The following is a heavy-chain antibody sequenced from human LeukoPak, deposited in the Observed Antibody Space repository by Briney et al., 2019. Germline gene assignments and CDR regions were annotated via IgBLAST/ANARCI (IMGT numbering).Heavy chain of an antibody. Sequence: GGSLRLSCAASGFTFTTYAMGWVRQAPGKGLEWVSGISSSGDNTYYADSVKGRFTISRDNSKNTLYLQMNSLRAEDTAVYYCARAPYYYGPVDYWGQGTLVTVSS. V-gene: IGHV3-23*01. J-gene: IGHJ4*02. CDR2: ISSSGDNT. CDR3: ARAPYYYGPVDY. D-gene: IGHD3-10*01. CDR1: GFTFTTYA.